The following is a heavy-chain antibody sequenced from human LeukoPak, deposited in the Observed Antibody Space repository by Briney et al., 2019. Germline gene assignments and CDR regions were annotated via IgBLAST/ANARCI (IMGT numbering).Heavy chain of an antibody. CDR3: ARGMPAARAHNWFDP. CDR2: INPNSGGT. J-gene: IGHJ5*02. Sequence: GASVKVSCKASGYTFTGYYMHWVRQAPGQGVEWMGWINPNSGGTNYAQKFQGRVTMTRDTSISTAYMELSRLRSDDTAVYYCARGMPAARAHNWFDPWGQGTLVTVSS. CDR1: GYTFTGYY. D-gene: IGHD2-2*01. V-gene: IGHV1-2*02.